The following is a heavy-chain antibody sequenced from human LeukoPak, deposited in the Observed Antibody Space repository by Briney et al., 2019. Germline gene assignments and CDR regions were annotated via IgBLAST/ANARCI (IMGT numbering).Heavy chain of an antibody. Sequence: GGSLRLSCAASGFTFSSYEMHWVRQAPGKGLEWVSYISSSGSTIYYADSVKGRFTISRDNAKNSLYLQMNSLRAEDTAVYYCARAEGDSSSWYRYWGQGTLVTVSS. J-gene: IGHJ4*02. CDR2: ISSSGSTI. V-gene: IGHV3-48*03. CDR3: ARAEGDSSSWYRY. CDR1: GFTFSSYE. D-gene: IGHD6-13*01.